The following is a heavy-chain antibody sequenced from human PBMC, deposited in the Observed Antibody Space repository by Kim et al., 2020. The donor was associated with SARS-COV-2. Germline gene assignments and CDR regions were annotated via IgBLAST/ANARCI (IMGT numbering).Heavy chain of an antibody. CDR3: GRTGGYSYGLYYYGMDV. CDR2: IYYSGST. CDR1: GGSISSSSYY. J-gene: IGHJ6*02. V-gene: IGHV4-39*01. Sequence: SETLSLTCTVSGGSISSSSYYWGWIRQPPGKGLEWIGSIYYSGSTYYNPSLKSRVTISVDTSKNQFSLKLSSVTAADTAVYYCGRTGGYSYGLYYYGMDVWGQGTTVTVSS. D-gene: IGHD5-18*01.